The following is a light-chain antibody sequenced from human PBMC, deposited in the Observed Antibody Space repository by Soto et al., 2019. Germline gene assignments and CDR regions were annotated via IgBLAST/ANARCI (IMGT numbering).Light chain of an antibody. CDR2: DAS. J-gene: IGKJ4*01. CDR3: QQYNSYSPLT. CDR1: QSISSW. V-gene: IGKV1-5*01. Sequence: DIQMTQSPSTLSASVGDRVTITCRASQSISSWLAWYQQKPGKAPKLLIYDASSLESGVTSRFSGSGSGTEFTLTNSSLQPDDFATYYCQQYNSYSPLTFGGGTKVEIK.